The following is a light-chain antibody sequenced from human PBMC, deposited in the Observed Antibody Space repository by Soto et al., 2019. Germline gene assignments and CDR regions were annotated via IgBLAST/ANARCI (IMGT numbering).Light chain of an antibody. CDR2: EGS. CDR3: CSFASSSTYV. J-gene: IGLJ1*01. Sequence: QSALTQPASVSGSPGQSITISCTGTSSDVGNYNLVCWYQQHPGKAPKLMIYEGSKRPSGVSNRFSGPKSGNTASLTISGLQADDEADYYCCSFASSSTYVFGTGTKLTVL. CDR1: SSDVGNYNL. V-gene: IGLV2-23*01.